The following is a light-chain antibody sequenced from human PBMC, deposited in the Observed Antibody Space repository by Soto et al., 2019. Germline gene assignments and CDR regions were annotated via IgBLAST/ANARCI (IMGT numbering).Light chain of an antibody. CDR1: SSDVGGYNY. V-gene: IGLV2-8*01. CDR2: EVS. Sequence: QSSLTQPPSASGSPGQSFTISCTGTSSDVGGYNYVSWYQQHPGKAPKLMIYEVSKRPSGVPDRFSGSKSGNTASLTVSGLQAEDEADYYCSSYAGSNTDVFGPGTKVNVL. J-gene: IGLJ1*01. CDR3: SSYAGSNTDV.